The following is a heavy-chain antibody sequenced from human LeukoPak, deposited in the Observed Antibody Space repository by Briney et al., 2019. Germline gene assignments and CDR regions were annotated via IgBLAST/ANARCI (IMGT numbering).Heavy chain of an antibody. CDR3: ARDMTTATTCYLQH. CDR2: ISSSSNYI. D-gene: IGHD4-17*01. CDR1: GFTFSSYS. V-gene: IGHV3-21*01. J-gene: IGHJ1*01. Sequence: GGSLRLSCAASGFTFSSYSMNWVRQAPGRGLEWVSSISSSSNYIYYADSVKGRFTISRDNARNSLYLQMNSLRAEDTAVYYCARDMTTATTCYLQHWGQGTLVTVSS.